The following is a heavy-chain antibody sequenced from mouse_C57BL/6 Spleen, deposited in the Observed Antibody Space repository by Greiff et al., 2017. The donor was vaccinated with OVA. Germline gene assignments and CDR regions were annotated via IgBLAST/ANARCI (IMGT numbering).Heavy chain of an antibody. CDR3: ATAGSSLAWFAY. J-gene: IGHJ3*01. CDR2: ISSGSSTI. D-gene: IGHD1-1*01. V-gene: IGHV5-17*01. CDR1: GFTFSDSG. Sequence: EVHLVASGGGLVKPGGSLKLSCAASGFTFSDSGMHWVRQAPEKGLEWVAYISSGSSTIYYADTVKGRFTISRDNAKNTLFLQMTSLRSEDTAMYYCATAGSSLAWFAYWGQGTLVTVSA.